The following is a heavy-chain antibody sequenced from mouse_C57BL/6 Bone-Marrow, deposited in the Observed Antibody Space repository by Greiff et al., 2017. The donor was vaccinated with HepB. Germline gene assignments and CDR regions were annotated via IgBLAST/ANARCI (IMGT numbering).Heavy chain of an antibody. Sequence: EVQRVESGGDLVKPGGSLKLSCAASGFTFSSYGMSWVRQTPDKRLEWVATISSGGSYTYYPDSVKGRFTISRDNAKNTLYLQMSSLKSEDTAMYYCARHEGYAGYYKIDLDYWGQGTTLTVSS. CDR2: ISSGGSYT. D-gene: IGHD2-3*01. CDR3: ARHEGYAGYYKIDLDY. CDR1: GFTFSSYG. V-gene: IGHV5-6*01. J-gene: IGHJ2*01.